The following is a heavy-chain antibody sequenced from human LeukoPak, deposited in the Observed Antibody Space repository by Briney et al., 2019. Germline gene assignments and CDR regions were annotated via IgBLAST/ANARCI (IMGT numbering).Heavy chain of an antibody. CDR2: INSDGSST. D-gene: IGHD1-26*01. V-gene: IGHV3-74*01. CDR1: GFTFSSYG. Sequence: PGGSLRLSCAASGFTFSSYGMHWVRQAPGKGLVWVSRINSDGSSTSYADSVKGRFTTSRDNAKNTLYLQMNSLRAEDTAVYYCARDSGASDAFDIWGQGTMVTVSS. CDR3: ARDSGASDAFDI. J-gene: IGHJ3*02.